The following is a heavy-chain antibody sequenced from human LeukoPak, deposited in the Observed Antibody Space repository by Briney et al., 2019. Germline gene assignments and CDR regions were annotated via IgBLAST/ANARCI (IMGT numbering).Heavy chain of an antibody. CDR2: ISGSGGST. CDR3: AKFLKGYCSGGSCYFDY. V-gene: IGHV3-23*01. CDR1: GFTFSSYA. J-gene: IGHJ4*02. Sequence: GGSLRLSCAASGFTFSSYAMNWVRQAPGKGLEWVSISGSGGSTYYADSVKGRFTISRDNSKNTLYLQMNSLRAEDTAVYYCAKFLKGYCSGGSCYFDYWGQGTLVTVSS. D-gene: IGHD2-15*01.